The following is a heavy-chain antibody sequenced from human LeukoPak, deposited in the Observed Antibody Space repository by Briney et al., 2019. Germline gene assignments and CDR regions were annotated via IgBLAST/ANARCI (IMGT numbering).Heavy chain of an antibody. CDR1: GFSVSSNY. D-gene: IGHD6-13*01. V-gene: IGHV3-66*01. Sequence: GGSLRLSCAASGFSVSSNYMSWVRQAPGKGLECVSVIYSGGNTYYADSVKGRFTISRDKSKNTLYLQMNSLRAEDTAVYYCAKDNRPGIAAAGTGYWGQGTLVTVSS. CDR2: IYSGGNT. CDR3: AKDNRPGIAAAGTGY. J-gene: IGHJ4*02.